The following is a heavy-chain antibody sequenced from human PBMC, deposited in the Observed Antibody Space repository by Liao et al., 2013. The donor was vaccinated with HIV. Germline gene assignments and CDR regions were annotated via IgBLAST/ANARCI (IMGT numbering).Heavy chain of an antibody. D-gene: IGHD7-27*01. CDR1: GASISSYY. Sequence: QVQLQESGPGLVKPSETLSLTCTVSGASISSYYWSWIRQPAGKGLEWIGRIYTSGSSYYIPSLKSRVTMSVDTSKNQFTLRLNSVTAADTAVYFCARADWGDVDLMDFSFDYWGQGTLVTVSS. CDR2: IYTSGSS. J-gene: IGHJ4*02. V-gene: IGHV4-4*07. CDR3: ARADWGDVDLMDFSFDY.